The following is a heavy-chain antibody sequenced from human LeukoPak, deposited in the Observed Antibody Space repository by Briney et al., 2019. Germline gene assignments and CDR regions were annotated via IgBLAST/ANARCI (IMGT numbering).Heavy chain of an antibody. D-gene: IGHD3-10*01. V-gene: IGHV3-23*01. J-gene: IGHJ4*02. Sequence: GGSLRLSCAASGFTFSSYAMSWVRQAPGKGREWVSAISGSGASTYYAVSVKGRFTIAGHNSKNTLYLQMNSLRAEDTAVYYCAKTDRFGELFGYWGQGTLVTVSS. CDR1: GFTFSSYA. CDR3: AKTDRFGELFGY. CDR2: ISGSGAST.